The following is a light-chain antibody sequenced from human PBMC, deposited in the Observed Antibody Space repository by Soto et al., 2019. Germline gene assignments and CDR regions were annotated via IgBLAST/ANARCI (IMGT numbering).Light chain of an antibody. J-gene: IGKJ1*01. CDR2: GAS. CDR1: QSVSRN. CDR3: QQYHSWPPT. Sequence: EIVMTQSPATLSVSPGERATLSCRASQSVSRNLAWYQQKPGQAPRLLIYGASTRATVIPAGFSGSGSGTEFTLTISSXXXXXXXXXYCQQYHSWPPTFGQGTKVXXX. V-gene: IGKV3-15*01.